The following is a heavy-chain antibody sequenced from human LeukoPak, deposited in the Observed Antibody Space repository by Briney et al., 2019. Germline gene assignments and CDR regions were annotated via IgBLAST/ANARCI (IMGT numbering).Heavy chain of an antibody. J-gene: IGHJ5*02. Sequence: PGGSLRLSCAASGFTFSTYAMHWVRQAPGKGLEWEAVISYDGSNKYYADSVKGRFTISRDNSKNTLYLQMNSLRAEDTAVYYCARVPYSSSWYTGFDPWGQGTLVTVSS. CDR2: ISYDGSNK. V-gene: IGHV3-30*04. D-gene: IGHD6-13*01. CDR3: ARVPYSSSWYTGFDP. CDR1: GFTFSTYA.